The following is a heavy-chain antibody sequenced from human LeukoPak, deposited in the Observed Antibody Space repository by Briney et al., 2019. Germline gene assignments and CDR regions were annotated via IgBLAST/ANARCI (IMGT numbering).Heavy chain of an antibody. D-gene: IGHD3-10*01. J-gene: IGHJ6*02. CDR1: AASISSFY. V-gene: IGHV4-59*01. Sequence: PETLSLTCTLSAASISSFYWGWIRHPPGKVREWIGYNYDRGSTNYNPPLKSRVTITVDTSENEFSLKLSSVTAADTAVYCCVRYGSGPYYYYYGMDVWGQGTTVTVSS. CDR2: NYDRGST. CDR3: VRYGSGPYYYYYGMDV.